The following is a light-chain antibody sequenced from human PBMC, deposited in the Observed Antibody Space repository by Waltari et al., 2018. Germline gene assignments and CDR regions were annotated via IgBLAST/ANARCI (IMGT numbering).Light chain of an antibody. CDR1: SGDVGSYKY. CDR3: SSHTSSSTFV. Sequence: QSALTQPASVSGSPGQSITISCTGSSGDVGSYKYVSWYQQHPGQVPKLIIYEVNRRPSGVANRFSCSKSGNTASLTISGLQAEDEADYYCSSHTSSSTFVFGTGTKVDVL. V-gene: IGLV2-14*01. CDR2: EVN. J-gene: IGLJ1*01.